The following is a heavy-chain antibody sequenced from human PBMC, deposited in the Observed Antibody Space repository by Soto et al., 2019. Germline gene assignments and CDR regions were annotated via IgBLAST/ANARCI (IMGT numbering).Heavy chain of an antibody. V-gene: IGHV4-39*01. CDR1: GGSISSSSYY. CDR2: TYSSGST. CDR3: ATLWFGEGNY. J-gene: IGHJ4*02. D-gene: IGHD3-10*01. Sequence: QLQLQESGQGLVKPSETLSLTCTVSGGSISSSSYYWGWIRQPPGKGLEWIGRTYSSGSTYYNPSLKSRVPISVDTSKNQFSLKLSSVTAADTAVYYCATLWFGEGNYWGQGTLVNVSS.